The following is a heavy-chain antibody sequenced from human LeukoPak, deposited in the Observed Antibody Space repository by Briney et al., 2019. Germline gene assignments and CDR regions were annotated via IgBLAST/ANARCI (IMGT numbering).Heavy chain of an antibody. D-gene: IGHD3-10*01. CDR2: INHSGST. V-gene: IGHV4-34*01. J-gene: IGHJ5*02. CDR3: ARKAITMVRGVIVGWFDP. CDR1: GGSFSGYY. Sequence: PPETLSLTCAVYGGSFSGYYWSWIRQPPGKGLEWIGEINHSGSTNYNPSLKSRVTISVDTSKNQFSLKLSSVTAADTAVYYCARKAITMVRGVIVGWFDPWGQGTLVTVSS.